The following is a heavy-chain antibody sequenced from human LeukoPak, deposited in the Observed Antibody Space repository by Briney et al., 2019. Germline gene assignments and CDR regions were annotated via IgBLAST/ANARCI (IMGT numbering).Heavy chain of an antibody. V-gene: IGHV1-69*13. D-gene: IGHD5-24*01. J-gene: IGHJ6*02. Sequence: SVKVSCKASGGTFSSYAISWVRQAPGQGLEWMGGIIPIFGTANYAQKFQGRVTITADESTSTAYLELSSLTSEDTAVYYCARVVLGRRWLQTSYYYGMDVWGQGTTVTVSS. CDR2: IIPIFGTA. CDR3: ARVVLGRRWLQTSYYYGMDV. CDR1: GGTFSSYA.